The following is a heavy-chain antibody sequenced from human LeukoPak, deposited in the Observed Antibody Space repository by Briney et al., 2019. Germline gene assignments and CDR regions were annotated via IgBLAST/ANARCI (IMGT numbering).Heavy chain of an antibody. CDR1: GFTFSSYA. D-gene: IGHD6-19*01. J-gene: IGHJ4*02. V-gene: IGHV3-30*04. CDR2: IAYEGKTM. CDR3: ARAEVARTFGY. Sequence: GGSLRLSCAASGFTFSSYAMHWVRQAPGKELEWVAVIAYEGKTMYYAHSVKGGVTISRDNDKNTLYMQMNNLRVEDTAVYYCARAEVARTFGYWGQGTLVTVSS.